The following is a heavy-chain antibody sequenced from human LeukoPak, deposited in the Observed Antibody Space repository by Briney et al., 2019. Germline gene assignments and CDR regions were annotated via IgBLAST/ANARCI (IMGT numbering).Heavy chain of an antibody. D-gene: IGHD2-15*01. CDR2: ISNGKT. CDR1: GFPFSSHA. V-gene: IGHV3-23*01. CDR3: VREAGYCASVCLKSNWFDP. J-gene: IGHJ5*02. Sequence: PGGSLRLSCAASGFPFSSHAMSWVRQPPGKGLEWVAAISNGKTYYADSVRGRFTISRDDSKNTVYLQMNSLRDEDTALYYWVREAGYCASVCLKSNWFDPWGQGTLVTVSS.